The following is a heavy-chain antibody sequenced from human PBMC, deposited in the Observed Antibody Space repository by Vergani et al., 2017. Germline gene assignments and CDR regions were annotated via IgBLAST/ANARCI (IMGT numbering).Heavy chain of an antibody. CDR3: ARGRGYCSSTSCYQDY. V-gene: IGHV4-34*01. D-gene: IGHD2-2*01. CDR2: INHSGST. J-gene: IGHJ4*02. Sequence: QVQLKQWGAGLLKPSETLSLTCAVYGGSFSGYYWSWIRQPPGKGLEWIGEINHSGSTNYNPSLKSRVTISVDTSKNQFSLKLSSVTAADTAVYYCARGRGYCSSTSCYQDYWGQGTLVTVSS. CDR1: GGSFSGYY.